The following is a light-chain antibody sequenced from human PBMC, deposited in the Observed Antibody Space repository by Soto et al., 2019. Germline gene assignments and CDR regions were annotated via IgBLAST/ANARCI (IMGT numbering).Light chain of an antibody. CDR1: RGIGDR. J-gene: IGKJ1*01. V-gene: IGKV1D-16*01. CDR3: QQYHIYSGT. Sequence: DIQMTQSPSSLSAVVGDRVTITCRASRGIGDRLAWFQQKPGKAPQFLIQAASNLQSGVPSRFSGSGSGTEFTLTISSLQPDDFATYYCQQYHIYSGTFGQGTKVDIK. CDR2: AAS.